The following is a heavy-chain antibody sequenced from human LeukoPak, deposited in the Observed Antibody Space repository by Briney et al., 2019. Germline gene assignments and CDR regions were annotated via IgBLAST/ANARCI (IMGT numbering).Heavy chain of an antibody. CDR1: GGSISSSSYY. CDR2: IYYSGST. J-gene: IGHJ4*02. D-gene: IGHD3-10*01. V-gene: IGHV4-39*07. CDR3: ARDRRFGEQEGYFDY. Sequence: PSETLSLTCTVPGGSISSSSYYWGWIRQPPGKGLEWIGSIYYSGSTYYNPSLKSRVTISVDTSKNQFSLKLSSVTAADTAVYYCARDRRFGEQEGYFDYWGQGTLVTVSS.